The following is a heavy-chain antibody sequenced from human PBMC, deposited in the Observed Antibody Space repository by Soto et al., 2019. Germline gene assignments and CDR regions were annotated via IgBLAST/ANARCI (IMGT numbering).Heavy chain of an antibody. J-gene: IGHJ6*03. V-gene: IGHV4-59*01. CDR2: IYYSGST. D-gene: IGHD6-13*01. CDR3: ARRAAAEWMNYCYMDV. Sequence: SETLSLTCTVSGGSISSYYWSWIRQPPGKGLEWIGYIYYSGSTNYNPSLKSRVTISVDTSKNQFSLKLSSVTAADAAVYYCARRAAAEWMNYCYMDVWGKGTTVTVSS. CDR1: GGSISSYY.